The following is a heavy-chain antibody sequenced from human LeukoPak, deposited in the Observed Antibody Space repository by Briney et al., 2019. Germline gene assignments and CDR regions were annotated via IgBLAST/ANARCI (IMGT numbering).Heavy chain of an antibody. V-gene: IGHV3-48*03. CDR1: GFTFSSYE. CDR3: AELGITMIGGV. CDR2: ISSSGSTI. D-gene: IGHD3-10*02. J-gene: IGHJ6*04. Sequence: LSGGSLRLSCAASGFTFSSYEMNWVRQAPGKGLEWVSYISSSGSTIYYADSVKGRFTISRDNAKNSLNLQMNSLRAEDTAVYYCAELGITMIGGVWGKGTTVTISS.